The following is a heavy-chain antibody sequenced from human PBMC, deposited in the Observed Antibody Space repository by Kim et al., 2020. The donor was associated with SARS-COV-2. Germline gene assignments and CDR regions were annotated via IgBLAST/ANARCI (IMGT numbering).Heavy chain of an antibody. D-gene: IGHD3-3*01. J-gene: IGHJ4*02. CDR3: AKDTIFGVVITLGGFDY. V-gene: IGHV3-9*01. Sequence: VKGRFTIPSNNATNSLYLQMNSLRAEDTALYYCAKDTIFGVVITLGGFDYWGQGTLVTVSS.